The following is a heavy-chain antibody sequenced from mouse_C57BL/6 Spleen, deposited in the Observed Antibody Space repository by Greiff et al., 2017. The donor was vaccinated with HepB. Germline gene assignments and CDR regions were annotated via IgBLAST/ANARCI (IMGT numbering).Heavy chain of an antibody. CDR1: GYAFSSSW. CDR2: IYPGDGDT. Sequence: VQLQQSGPELVKPGAPVKISCKASGYAFSSSWMNWVKQRPGKGLEWIGRIYPGDGDTNYNGKFKGKATLTADKSSSTAYMQLSSLTSEDSAVYFCARSLGYFDVWGTGTTVTVSS. V-gene: IGHV1-82*01. J-gene: IGHJ1*03. CDR3: ARSLGYFDV.